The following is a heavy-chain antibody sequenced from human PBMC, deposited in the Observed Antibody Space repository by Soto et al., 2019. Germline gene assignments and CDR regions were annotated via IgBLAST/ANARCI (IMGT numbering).Heavy chain of an antibody. D-gene: IGHD3-22*01. CDR2: IIPILGIA. CDR3: ARDTMGSSGYYYFDY. Sequence: SVKVSCKASGGTFSSYTISWVRQAPGQGLEWMGRIIPILGIANYAQKFQGRVTITADKSTSTAYMELSSLRSEGTAVYYCARDTMGSSGYYYFDYWGQGTLVTVSS. J-gene: IGHJ4*02. V-gene: IGHV1-69*04. CDR1: GGTFSSYT.